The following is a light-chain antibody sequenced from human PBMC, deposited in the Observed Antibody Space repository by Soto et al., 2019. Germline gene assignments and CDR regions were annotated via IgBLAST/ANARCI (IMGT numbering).Light chain of an antibody. Sequence: EIVLTQSPGTLSLSPGEKDTLSCRASQSVSSSYLAWYQQQPGQAPRLLIYGASSRATGIPDRFNGSGSGTDFTLTISRLEPEDFAVYYCQQYGSSLTWTFGQGTKVDIK. CDR1: QSVSSSY. J-gene: IGKJ1*01. CDR3: QQYGSSLTWT. V-gene: IGKV3-20*01. CDR2: GAS.